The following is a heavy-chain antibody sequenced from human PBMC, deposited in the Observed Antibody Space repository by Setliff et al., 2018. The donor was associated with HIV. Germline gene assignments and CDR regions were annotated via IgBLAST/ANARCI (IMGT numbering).Heavy chain of an antibody. D-gene: IGHD3-16*01. CDR1: GFTFSSFE. Sequence: GGSLRLSCEASGFTFSSFEMNWVRQAPGKGLEWVSYISTSGSTTYYADSVKGRFTISRDNSKNTLYLQMNSLRAEDTAVYYCAKVLYYDYVWGSYDPLYYFDYWGQGTLVTVSS. CDR2: ISTSGSTT. J-gene: IGHJ4*02. V-gene: IGHV3-48*03. CDR3: AKVLYYDYVWGSYDPLYYFDY.